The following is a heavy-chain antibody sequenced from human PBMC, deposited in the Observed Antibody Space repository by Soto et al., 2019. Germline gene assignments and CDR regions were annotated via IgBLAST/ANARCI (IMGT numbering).Heavy chain of an antibody. D-gene: IGHD3-3*01. CDR3: ARGPTYYDFWSGYHAYYFDY. V-gene: IGHV4-34*01. CDR2: INHSGST. Sequence: SETLSLTCAVYGGSFSGYYWSWIRQPPGKGLEWIGEINHSGSTNYNPSLKSRVTISVDTSKNQFSLKLSSVTAADTAVYYCARGPTYYDFWSGYHAYYFDYWGQGTLVTVSS. J-gene: IGHJ4*02. CDR1: GGSFSGYY.